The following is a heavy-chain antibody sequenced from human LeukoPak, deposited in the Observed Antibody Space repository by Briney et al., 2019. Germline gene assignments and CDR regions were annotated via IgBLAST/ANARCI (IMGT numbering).Heavy chain of an antibody. CDR2: IYYSGHT. J-gene: IGHJ4*02. V-gene: IGHV4-59*01. D-gene: IGHD3/OR15-3a*01. Sequence: KPSETLSLTCTVSGGSISSYYWSWIRQPPGKGLEWVGYIYYSGHTNYNPSLKSRVTISVDTSKNQFSLRLISVTAADTAVYYCARGERHGLDYWGQGTLVAVSS. CDR3: ARGERHGLDY. CDR1: GGSISSYY.